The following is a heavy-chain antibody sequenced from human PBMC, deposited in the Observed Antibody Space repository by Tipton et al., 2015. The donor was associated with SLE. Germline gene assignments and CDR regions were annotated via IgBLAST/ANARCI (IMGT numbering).Heavy chain of an antibody. V-gene: IGHV1-2*02. J-gene: IGHJ4*02. Sequence: QLVQSGAEVKKPGASVKVSCKASGYTFTGYFLHWVRQAPGQGLEWMGSINPNGGGTNYAQKFQGRVTMTRETAINTAYMELNWLRSDDTAMYYCARFRGGYCSSASCVDFDYWGQGTQVTVSS. CDR3: ARFRGGYCSSASCVDFDY. CDR1: GYTFTGYF. D-gene: IGHD2-2*01. CDR2: INPNGGGT.